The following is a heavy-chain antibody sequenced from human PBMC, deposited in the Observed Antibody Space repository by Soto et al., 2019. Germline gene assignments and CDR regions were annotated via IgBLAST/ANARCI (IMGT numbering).Heavy chain of an antibody. CDR3: AREWGLLPYYVMNV. Sequence: SEALSLTCIVSGDSVTSGSYYWTWLRQPPGKGLEWIGYISYTGRTKYNPSLQSRVTISVDTSKNDFSLNLSSVTAADTAVYFCAREWGLLPYYVMNVWGHGTAVTVSS. CDR2: ISYTGRT. J-gene: IGHJ6*02. CDR1: GDSVTSGSYY. V-gene: IGHV4-61*03. D-gene: IGHD7-27*01.